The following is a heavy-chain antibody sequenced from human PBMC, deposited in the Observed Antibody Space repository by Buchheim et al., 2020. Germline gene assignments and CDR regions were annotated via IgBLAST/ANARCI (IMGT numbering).Heavy chain of an antibody. Sequence: ELQLVESGGGLVQPGGSLRLSCAASGFTFSSYSMNWVRQAPGKGLEWVSYISSSSATKHYSDSVKGRFTISRDNAKNSLYLPMNSMRAEDTAVYYCAREGPVITAPRGWFDRWGQGTL. CDR3: AREGPVITAPRGWFDR. CDR2: ISSSSATK. V-gene: IGHV3-48*01. J-gene: IGHJ5*02. CDR1: GFTFSSYS. D-gene: IGHD3-22*01.